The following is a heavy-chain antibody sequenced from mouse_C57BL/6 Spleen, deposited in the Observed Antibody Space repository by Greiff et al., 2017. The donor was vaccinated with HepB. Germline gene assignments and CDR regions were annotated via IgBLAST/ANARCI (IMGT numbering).Heavy chain of an antibody. V-gene: IGHV1-80*01. J-gene: IGHJ4*01. D-gene: IGHD2-5*01. CDR1: GYAFSSYW. CDR2: IYPGDGDT. Sequence: QVQLKESGAELVKPGASVKISCKASGYAFSSYWMNWVKQRPGKGLEWIGQIYPGDGDTNYNGKFKGKATLTADKSSSTAYMQLSSLTSEDSAVYFCARSQGYSTRMDYWGQGTSVTVSS. CDR3: ARSQGYSTRMDY.